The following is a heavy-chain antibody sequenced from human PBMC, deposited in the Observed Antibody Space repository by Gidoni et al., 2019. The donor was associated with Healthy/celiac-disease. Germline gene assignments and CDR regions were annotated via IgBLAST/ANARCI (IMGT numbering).Heavy chain of an antibody. Sequence: EVQLLESGGGLVQPGGSLSLSCSASGFTFSSYAMSWVRQAPGKGLEWVSAISGSGGSTYYADSVKGRFTISRDNSKNTLYLQMNSLRAEDTAVYYCAKVQLLVVITGSFDYWGQGTLVTVSS. D-gene: IGHD3-22*01. V-gene: IGHV3-23*01. CDR1: GFTFSSYA. CDR2: ISGSGGST. J-gene: IGHJ4*02. CDR3: AKVQLLVVITGSFDY.